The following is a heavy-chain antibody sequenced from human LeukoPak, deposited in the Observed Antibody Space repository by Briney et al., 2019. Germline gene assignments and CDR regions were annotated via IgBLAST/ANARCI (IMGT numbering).Heavy chain of an antibody. J-gene: IGHJ6*03. CDR3: ARCTSSGYYYYMDV. Sequence: SETLSLTCTVSGYSISSGYYWGWIRQPPGKGLEWIGSIYHSGSTYYNPSLKSRVTISVDTSKNQFSLKLSSVTAADTAVYYCARCTSSGYYYYMDVWSKGTTVTVSS. V-gene: IGHV4-38-2*02. D-gene: IGHD6-19*01. CDR2: IYHSGST. CDR1: GYSISSGYY.